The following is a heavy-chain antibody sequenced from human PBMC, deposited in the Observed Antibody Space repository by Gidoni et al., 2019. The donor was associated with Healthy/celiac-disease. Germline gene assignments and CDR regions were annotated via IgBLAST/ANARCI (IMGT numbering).Heavy chain of an antibody. V-gene: IGHV3-33*01. D-gene: IGHD5-18*01. CDR1: GFTFSSYG. Sequence: QVQLVESGGGVVQPGRSLRLSCAASGFTFSSYGMHWVRQAPGKGLELVAVIWYDGSNKYYADSVKGRFTISRDNSKNTLYLQMNSLRAEDTAVYYCARGEGNRIQLWWSYYYYGMDVWGQGTTVTVSS. CDR3: ARGEGNRIQLWWSYYYYGMDV. CDR2: IWYDGSNK. J-gene: IGHJ6*02.